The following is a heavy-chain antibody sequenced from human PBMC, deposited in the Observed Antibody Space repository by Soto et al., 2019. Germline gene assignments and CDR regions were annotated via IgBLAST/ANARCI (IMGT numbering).Heavy chain of an antibody. CDR1: GFTFSSYG. D-gene: IGHD2-2*01. Sequence: GSLRLSCAASGFTFSSYGMHWVRQAPGKGLEWVAVIWYDGSNKYYADSVKGRFTISRDNSKNTLYLQMNSLRAEDTAVYYCARDRGMVVVPAAILYWFDPWGQGTLVTVSS. V-gene: IGHV3-33*01. CDR2: IWYDGSNK. CDR3: ARDRGMVVVPAAILYWFDP. J-gene: IGHJ5*02.